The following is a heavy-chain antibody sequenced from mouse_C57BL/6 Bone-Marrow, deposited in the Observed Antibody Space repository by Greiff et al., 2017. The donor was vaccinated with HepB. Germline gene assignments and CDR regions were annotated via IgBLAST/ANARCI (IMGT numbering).Heavy chain of an antibody. J-gene: IGHJ4*01. CDR3: ASYYYGSSYNYYAMDY. D-gene: IGHD1-1*01. CDR2: IDPSDSYT. Sequence: VQLQQPGAELVMPGASVKLSCKASGYTFTSYWMHWVKQRPGQGLEWIGEIDPSDSYTNYNQKFKGKSTLTVDKSSSTAYMQLSSLTSADSAVYYCASYYYGSSYNYYAMDYWGQGTSVTVSS. CDR1: GYTFTSYW. V-gene: IGHV1-69*01.